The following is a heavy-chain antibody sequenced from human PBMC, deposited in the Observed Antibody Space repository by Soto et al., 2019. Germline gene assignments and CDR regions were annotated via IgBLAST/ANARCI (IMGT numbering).Heavy chain of an antibody. J-gene: IGHJ4*02. Sequence: GESLKISCKGSGYSFTTHWVGWVRQMPGKGLEWMGIIYPGDSDTRYSPSFQGQVTISADESTTTAYLQWSSLKASDTAMYYCARSQSDSVWGTSGYFASWGQGTLVTVSS. V-gene: IGHV5-51*01. CDR1: GYSFTTHW. CDR2: IYPGDSDT. CDR3: ARSQSDSVWGTSGYFAS. D-gene: IGHD3-16*01.